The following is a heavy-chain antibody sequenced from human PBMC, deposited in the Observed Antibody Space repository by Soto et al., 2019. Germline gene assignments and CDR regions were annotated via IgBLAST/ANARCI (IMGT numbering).Heavy chain of an antibody. CDR3: AGNVDTAMDLFDY. D-gene: IGHD5-18*01. J-gene: IGHJ4*02. Sequence: SVKVSFNASGGTFSSYAISWVRQAPGQGLEWMGGIIPIFGTANYAQKFQGRVTITADKSTSTAYMELSSLRSEDTAVYYCAGNVDTAMDLFDYWGQGTPVTVS. CDR2: IIPIFGTA. V-gene: IGHV1-69*06. CDR1: GGTFSSYA.